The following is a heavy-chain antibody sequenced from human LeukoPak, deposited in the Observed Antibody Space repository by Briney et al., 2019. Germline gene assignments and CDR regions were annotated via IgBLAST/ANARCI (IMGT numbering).Heavy chain of an antibody. Sequence: SVKVSCKASGGTFSSYAISWVRQAPGQGLEWMGGIIPIFGTANYAQKFQGRVTITADESTSTAYMELSSLRSEDTAVYYCARGDYSNYEVDYWGQGTLVTVSS. CDR3: ARGDYSNYEVDY. J-gene: IGHJ4*02. D-gene: IGHD4-11*01. V-gene: IGHV1-69*13. CDR1: GGTFSSYA. CDR2: IIPIFGTA.